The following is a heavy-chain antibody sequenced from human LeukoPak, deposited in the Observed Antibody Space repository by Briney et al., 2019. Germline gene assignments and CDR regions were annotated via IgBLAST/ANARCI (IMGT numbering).Heavy chain of an antibody. CDR2: IYYSGST. J-gene: IGHJ5*02. D-gene: IGHD5-18*01. Sequence: SETLSLTCTVSGGSISSYYWSWIRQPPGKGLEWIGYIYYSGSTNYNPSLKSRVTISVDTSKNQFSLKLSPVTAADTAVYYCARGGYSYDNWFGPWGQGTLVTVSS. CDR1: GGSISSYY. V-gene: IGHV4-59*01. CDR3: ARGGYSYDNWFGP.